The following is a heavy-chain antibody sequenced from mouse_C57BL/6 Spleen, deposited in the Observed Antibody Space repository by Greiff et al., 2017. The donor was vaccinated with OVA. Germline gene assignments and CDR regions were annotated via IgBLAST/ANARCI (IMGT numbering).Heavy chain of an antibody. D-gene: IGHD6-1*01. J-gene: IGHJ4*01. Sequence: EVQLQQSVAELVRPGASVKLSCKASGFNINNTYMHWVKQRPEQGLEWIGRIDPANGNTKYAQKFQGKATMTADTSSNTAYLQLSSLSSEDTAIDYCAHRHGGRDAMDYWGQGTSVTVSA. CDR3: AHRHGGRDAMDY. V-gene: IGHV14-3*01. CDR2: IDPANGNT. CDR1: GFNINNTY.